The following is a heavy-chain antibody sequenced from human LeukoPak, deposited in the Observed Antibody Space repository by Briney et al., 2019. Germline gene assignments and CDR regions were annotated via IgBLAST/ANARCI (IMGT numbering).Heavy chain of an antibody. CDR2: INPNRGGT. D-gene: IGHD3-9*01. CDR1: GYTFTDYY. J-gene: IGHJ5*02. CDR3: ARERGNYDILTDYYEGHGFDP. Sequence: GASVKVSCKASGYTFTDYYVHWVRQAPGQGLEWMGCINPNRGGTNYSEKFRGTVTMTRDTSISTPYMELTRLRSDDTAVYYCARERGNYDILTDYYEGHGFDPWGQGTLVTVSS. V-gene: IGHV1-2*02.